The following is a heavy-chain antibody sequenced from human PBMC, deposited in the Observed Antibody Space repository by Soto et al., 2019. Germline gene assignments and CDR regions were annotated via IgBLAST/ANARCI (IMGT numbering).Heavy chain of an antibody. CDR3: ARDFVVGGPTINYYYGMDV. J-gene: IGHJ6*02. D-gene: IGHD1-26*01. CDR2: IYSGGST. V-gene: IGHV3-66*01. Sequence: GGSLRLSCAAPGFTVSSNYMSWVRQAPGKGLEWVSVIYSGGSTYYADSVKGRFTISRDNSKNTLYLQMNSLGAEDTAVYYCARDFVVGGPTINYYYGMDVWGQGTTVTVSS. CDR1: GFTVSSNY.